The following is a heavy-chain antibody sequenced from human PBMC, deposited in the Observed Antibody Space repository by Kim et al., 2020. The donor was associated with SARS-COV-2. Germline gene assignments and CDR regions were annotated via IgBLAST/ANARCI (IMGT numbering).Heavy chain of an antibody. V-gene: IGHV4-59*01. CDR1: GSSISSYY. CDR3: ARGRIVVATLDYFYY. J-gene: IGHJ4*02. CDR2: IYYTGST. Sequence: SETLSLSCTVSGSSISSYYWCWIRQPPGRGLESIRYIYYTGSTNYNPSLKIRVTISVDRCKNQFSLKLTSVTAADTAVYYCARGRIVVATLDYFYYCGQRTLVTVTS. D-gene: IGHD1-26*01.